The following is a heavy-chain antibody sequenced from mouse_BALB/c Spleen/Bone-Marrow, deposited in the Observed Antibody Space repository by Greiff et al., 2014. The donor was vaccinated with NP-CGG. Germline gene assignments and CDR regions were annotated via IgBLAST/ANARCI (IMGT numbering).Heavy chain of an antibody. J-gene: IGHJ2*01. CDR1: GFTFSSYG. V-gene: IGHV5-6-3*01. CDR3: ARPYRYYFDY. CDR2: INSNGGST. D-gene: IGHD2-14*01. Sequence: VQLKEPGGGLVQPGGSLKLSCAASGFTFSSYGMSWVRQTPDKRLELVATINSNGGSTYYQDSVKGRFTISRDNAKNTLYLQMSSLKAEDAAMYYCARPYRYYFDYWGQGTTLTVSS.